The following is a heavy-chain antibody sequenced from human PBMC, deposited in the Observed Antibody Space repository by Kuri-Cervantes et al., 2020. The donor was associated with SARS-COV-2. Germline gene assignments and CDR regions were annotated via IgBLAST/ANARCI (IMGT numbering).Heavy chain of an antibody. CDR3: ARDVRYSGSYLSAFDI. CDR1: GYSISSGYY. CDR2: IYHSGST. D-gene: IGHD1-26*01. J-gene: IGHJ3*02. V-gene: IGHV4-38-2*02. Sequence: SETLSLTCTVSGYSISSGYYWGWIRQPPGKGLEWIGSIYHSGSTYYNPSLKSRVTISVDTSKNQFSLKLSSVTAADTAVYYCARDVRYSGSYLSAFDIWGQGTMVTVSS.